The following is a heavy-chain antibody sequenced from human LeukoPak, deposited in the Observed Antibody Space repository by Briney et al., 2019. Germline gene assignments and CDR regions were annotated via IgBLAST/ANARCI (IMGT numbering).Heavy chain of an antibody. CDR1: GFTFSGAW. V-gene: IGHV3-7*01. J-gene: IGHJ4*02. D-gene: IGHD7-27*01. CDR2: IREDGTEK. CDR3: ARHVGISF. Sequence: GGTLRLSCTASGFTFSGAWMTWVRQAPGKGLEWVANIREDGTEKNYVDSVKGRFTISRDNAKNSLFLQMSNLRDDDTAIYYCARHVGISFWGQGTLVTVSS.